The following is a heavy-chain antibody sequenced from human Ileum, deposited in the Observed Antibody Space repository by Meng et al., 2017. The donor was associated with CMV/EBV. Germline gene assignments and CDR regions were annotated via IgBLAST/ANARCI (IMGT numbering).Heavy chain of an antibody. CDR1: GFTFSNAW. D-gene: IGHD2-2*01. J-gene: IGHJ3*02. CDR2: IKSKTDGGTT. Sequence: GESLKISCAASGFTFSNAWMSWVRQAPGKGLEWVGRIKSKTDGGTTDYAAPVKGRFTISRDDSKNTLYLQMNSLKTEDTAVYYCTTKSVYCSSTSCYLGAYDIWGQGTMVTVSS. V-gene: IGHV3-15*01. CDR3: TTKSVYCSSTSCYLGAYDI.